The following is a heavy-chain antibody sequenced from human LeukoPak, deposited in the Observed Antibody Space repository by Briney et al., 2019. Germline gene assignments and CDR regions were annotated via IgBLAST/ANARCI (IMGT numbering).Heavy chain of an antibody. D-gene: IGHD1-26*01. V-gene: IGHV4-30-2*01. CDR3: ARLGWRGATYYFDY. J-gene: IGHJ4*02. Sequence: SQTLSLTCAVSGGSISSGGYSWCWIRQPPGKGLEWIGYIYHSGSTYYNPSLKSRVTISVDRSKNQFSLKLSSVTAADTAVYYCARLGWRGATYYFDYWGQGTLVTVSS. CDR1: GGSISSGGYS. CDR2: IYHSGST.